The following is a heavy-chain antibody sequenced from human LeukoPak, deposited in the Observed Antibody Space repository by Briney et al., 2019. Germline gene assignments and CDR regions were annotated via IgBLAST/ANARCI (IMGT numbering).Heavy chain of an antibody. J-gene: IGHJ4*02. D-gene: IGHD6-13*01. CDR1: GYTFSMYN. CDR3: AREGVAGTGLDY. CDR2: INPSGGT. V-gene: IGHV1-46*01. Sequence: ASVMVSCKASGYTFSMYNMHWVRQAPGQGLEWMGIINPSGGTSYAQKLQGRITMTRDTSTSTLYMELSSLRSEDTAVYYCAREGVAGTGLDYWGQGTLVTVSS.